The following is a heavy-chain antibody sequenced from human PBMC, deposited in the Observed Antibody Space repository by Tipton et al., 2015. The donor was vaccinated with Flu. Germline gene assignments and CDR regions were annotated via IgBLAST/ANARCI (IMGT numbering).Heavy chain of an antibody. V-gene: IGHV4-4*07. CDR2: SHKSGIT. D-gene: IGHD1-26*01. CDR3: AREREREVGAGGRWFDP. Sequence: TLSLTCNVPSDSISTYYWTWIRQPAGKGLEWIGRSHKSGITNYNPSLKSRVTMSVDTSKNQFSLKLTSVTAADTAVYFCAREREREVGAGGRWFDPWGQGILVTVSS. J-gene: IGHJ5*02. CDR1: SDSISTYY.